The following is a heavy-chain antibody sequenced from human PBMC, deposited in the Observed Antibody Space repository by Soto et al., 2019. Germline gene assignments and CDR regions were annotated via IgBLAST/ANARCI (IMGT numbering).Heavy chain of an antibody. CDR2: ISGSGGST. Sequence: PGGSLRLSCAASGFTFSSYAMSWVRQAPGKGLEWVSAISGSGGSTYYADSVKGRFTISRDNSKNTLYLQMNSLRAEDTAVYYCARPVSGSYHPGRYYFDYWGQGTLVTVSS. V-gene: IGHV3-23*01. D-gene: IGHD1-26*01. CDR1: GFTFSSYA. CDR3: ARPVSGSYHPGRYYFDY. J-gene: IGHJ4*02.